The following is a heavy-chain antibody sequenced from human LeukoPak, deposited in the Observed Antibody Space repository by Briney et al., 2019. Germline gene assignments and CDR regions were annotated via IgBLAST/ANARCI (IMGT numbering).Heavy chain of an antibody. CDR3: ARSLTGVTSY. Sequence: PGGSLRLSRAASGFTFSSYWMTWVRQAPGKGLEWVANIKPDGSEKSYVDSVRGRFTISRDNAKNSLYLQMNSLRAEDTAVYYCARSLTGVTSYWGQGTLVTVSS. D-gene: IGHD7-27*01. CDR2: IKPDGSEK. V-gene: IGHV3-7*01. CDR1: GFTFSSYW. J-gene: IGHJ4*02.